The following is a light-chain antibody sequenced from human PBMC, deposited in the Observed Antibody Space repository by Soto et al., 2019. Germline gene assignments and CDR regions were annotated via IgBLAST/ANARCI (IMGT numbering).Light chain of an antibody. CDR2: GAS. J-gene: IGKJ1*01. V-gene: IGKV3D-15*01. CDR3: QQRSNWPRT. Sequence: ILMTQSPATLSVSPGASATLSCRASQSVSSNLAWYQQKPGQAPRLLIYGASTRATGIPARFSGSGSGTDFTLTISSLEPEDFAVYYCQQRSNWPRTFGQGTKVDIK. CDR1: QSVSSN.